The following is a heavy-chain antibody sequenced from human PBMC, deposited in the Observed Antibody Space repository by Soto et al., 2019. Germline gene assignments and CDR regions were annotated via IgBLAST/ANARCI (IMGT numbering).Heavy chain of an antibody. D-gene: IGHD3-3*01. CDR1: GFTFSSYE. V-gene: IGHV3-48*03. CDR3: ARGYDFWSGYPPLGYGMDV. J-gene: IGHJ6*02. CDR2: ISSSGSTI. Sequence: GSLRLSCAASGFTFSSYEMNWVRQAPGKGLEWVSYISSSGSTIYYADSVKGRFTISRDNAKNSLYLQMNSLRDEDTAVYYCARGYDFWSGYPPLGYGMDVWGQGTTVTVS.